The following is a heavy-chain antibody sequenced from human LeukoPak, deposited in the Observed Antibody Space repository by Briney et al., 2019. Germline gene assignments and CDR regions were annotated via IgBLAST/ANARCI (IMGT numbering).Heavy chain of an antibody. J-gene: IGHJ4*02. D-gene: IGHD3-10*01. Sequence: ASVKVSCKASGYTFTGYYMYWVRQAPGQGLEWMGWINPNSGGTNYAQKFQGRVTMTRDTSISTAYMELSRLRSDDTAVYYCARVSVQYYYGSGSYYNVYFDYWGQGTLVTVSS. CDR1: GYTFTGYY. CDR3: ARVSVQYYYGSGSYYNVYFDY. CDR2: INPNSGGT. V-gene: IGHV1-2*02.